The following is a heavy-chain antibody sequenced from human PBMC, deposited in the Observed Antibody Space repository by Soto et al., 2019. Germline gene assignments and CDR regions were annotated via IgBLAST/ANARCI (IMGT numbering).Heavy chain of an antibody. CDR2: IYYDGSNK. J-gene: IGHJ4*02. D-gene: IGHD6-13*01. CDR3: ARAQYSSSWYPFDY. V-gene: IGHV3-33*01. Sequence: GGSLRLSCAPSAFTFSSYSMHWVRQAPGKGLEWVAVIYYDGSNKYYADSVKGRFTISRDNSKNTLYLQMNSLRAEDTALYYCARAQYSSSWYPFDYWGQGTLVTVSS. CDR1: AFTFSSYS.